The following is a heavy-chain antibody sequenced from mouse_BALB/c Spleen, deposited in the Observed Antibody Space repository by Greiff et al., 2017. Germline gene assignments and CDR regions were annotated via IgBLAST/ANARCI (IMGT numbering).Heavy chain of an antibody. Sequence: SGAELVKPGASVKLSCKASGYTFTSYYMYWVKQRPGQGLEWIGEINPSNGGTNFNEKFKSKATLTVDKSSSTAYMQLSSLTSEDSAVYYCTRDGYFDYWGQGTTLTVSS. V-gene: IGHV1S81*02. CDR2: INPSNGGT. CDR3: TRDGYFDY. CDR1: GYTFTSYY. J-gene: IGHJ2*01. D-gene: IGHD2-3*01.